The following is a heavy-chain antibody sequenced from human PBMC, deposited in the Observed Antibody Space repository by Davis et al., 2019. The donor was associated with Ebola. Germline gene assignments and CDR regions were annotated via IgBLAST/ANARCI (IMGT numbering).Heavy chain of an antibody. Sequence: PGGSLRLSCAASGFTFSSYAMHWVRQAPGKGLEWVAVISYDGSNKYYADSVKGRFTISRDNSKNTLYLQMNSLRAEDTAVYYCARDSGYSSGYYYAWYFDLWGRGTLVTVSS. J-gene: IGHJ2*01. CDR1: GFTFSSYA. CDR2: ISYDGSNK. V-gene: IGHV3-30-3*01. D-gene: IGHD3-22*01. CDR3: ARDSGYSSGYYYAWYFDL.